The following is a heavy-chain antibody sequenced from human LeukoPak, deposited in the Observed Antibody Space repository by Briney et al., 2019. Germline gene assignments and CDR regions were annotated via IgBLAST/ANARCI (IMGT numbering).Heavy chain of an antibody. CDR1: GFTFSSYG. Sequence: GGSLRLSCAASGFTFSSYGMHWVRQAPGKGLEWVAFIRYDGSNKYYADSVKGRFTISRDNSKNTLYLQMNSLRAEDTAVYYCAKDKHSGSYYSPFDYWGQGTLVTVSS. J-gene: IGHJ4*02. V-gene: IGHV3-30*02. CDR2: IRYDGSNK. D-gene: IGHD3-10*01. CDR3: AKDKHSGSYYSPFDY.